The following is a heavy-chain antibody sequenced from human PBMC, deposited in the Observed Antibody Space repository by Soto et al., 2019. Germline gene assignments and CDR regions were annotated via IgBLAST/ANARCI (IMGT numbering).Heavy chain of an antibody. CDR2: RPYDGSNK. Sequence: QVQLVESGGGVVQPGRSLRLSCAASGFTFSSYAMHWVRQAPGKGLEWVAVRPYDGSNKYYADSVKGRFTISRDNSENPLYLQMNSLRAEDTAVYYCASGEKGIAAAGTGDYWGQGTLVTVSS. V-gene: IGHV3-30-3*01. CDR1: GFTFSSYA. D-gene: IGHD6-13*01. CDR3: ASGEKGIAAAGTGDY. J-gene: IGHJ4*02.